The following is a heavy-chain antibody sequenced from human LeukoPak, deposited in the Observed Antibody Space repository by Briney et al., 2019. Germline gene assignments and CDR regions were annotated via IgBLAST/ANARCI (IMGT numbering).Heavy chain of an antibody. CDR1: GYIFSNYG. Sequence: GASVKVSCKASGYIFSNYGISGVRQAPGQGLEWMGWISAKNGDTNYIQKFRGRVTMTTDTSTRTAYMELWSLRSDDTAVYYCARDVPGTTPFEYWRQGTLVTVSS. CDR3: ARDVPGTTPFEY. CDR2: ISAKNGDT. J-gene: IGHJ4*02. D-gene: IGHD1-14*01. V-gene: IGHV1-18*01.